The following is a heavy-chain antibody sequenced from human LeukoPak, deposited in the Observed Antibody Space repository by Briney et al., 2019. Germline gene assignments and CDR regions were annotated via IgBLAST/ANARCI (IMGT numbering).Heavy chain of an antibody. CDR3: ARDAIGRAYSNSDY. J-gene: IGHJ4*02. CDR1: GHTVTGYY. CDR2: INPNSGGT. Sequence: ASVKVSFKGTGHTVTGYYLHWVRQAPSQGLGWVGWINPNSGGTNYAQQFQGRVTMTRDTSISTAYMALSRLTSDHTAVYYYARDAIGRAYSNSDYWGQGTIVTVSS. V-gene: IGHV1-2*02. D-gene: IGHD4-11*01.